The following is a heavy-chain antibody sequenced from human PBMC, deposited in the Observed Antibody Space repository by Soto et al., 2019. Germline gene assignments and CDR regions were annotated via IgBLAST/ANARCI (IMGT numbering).Heavy chain of an antibody. CDR1: GFTFSSYS. CDR2: INEDSSYI. J-gene: IGHJ6*03. V-gene: IGHV3-21*02. CDR3: VRDFGRYFRSGYMDV. Sequence: EVQLVESGGGLVKPGGSLRLSCAASGFTFSSYSMNWVRQAPGKGLDWVSSINEDSSYIYYAHSLRGRFTISRDNAKDSLYLQMNYLRAEDTAVYYCVRDFGRYFRSGYMDVWGDGATVTVSS. D-gene: IGHD3-9*01.